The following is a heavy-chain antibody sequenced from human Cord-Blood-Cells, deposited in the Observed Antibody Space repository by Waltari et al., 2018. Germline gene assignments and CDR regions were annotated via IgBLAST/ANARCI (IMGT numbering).Heavy chain of an antibody. J-gene: IGHJ4*02. CDR1: GGSFSGYY. Sequence: QVQLQQWGAGRLKPSETLSLTCAVYGGSFSGYYWSWIRQPPGKGLEWIGEINQSGSTNYNPSLKSRVTISVDTSKNQFSLKLSSVTAADTAVYYCARGGHYDFWSGYYRGFDYWGQGTLVTVSS. D-gene: IGHD3-3*01. CDR3: ARGGHYDFWSGYYRGFDY. CDR2: INQSGST. V-gene: IGHV4-34*01.